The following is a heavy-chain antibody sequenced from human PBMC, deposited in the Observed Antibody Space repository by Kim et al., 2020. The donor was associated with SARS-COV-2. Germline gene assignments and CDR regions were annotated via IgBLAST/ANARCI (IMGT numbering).Heavy chain of an antibody. Sequence: SETLSLTCAVSGGSISSGGYSWSWIRQPPGKGLEWIGYIYHSGSTYYNPSLKSRVTISVDRSKNQFSLKLSSVTAADTAVYYCARNRDYYYMDVWGKGTTVTVSS. CDR2: IYHSGST. CDR3: ARNRDYYYMDV. J-gene: IGHJ6*03. V-gene: IGHV4-30-2*01. CDR1: GGSISSGGYS.